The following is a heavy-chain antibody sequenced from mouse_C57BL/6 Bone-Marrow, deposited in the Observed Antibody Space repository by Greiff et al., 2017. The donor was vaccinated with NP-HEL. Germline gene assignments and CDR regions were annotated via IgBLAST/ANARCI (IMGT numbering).Heavy chain of an antibody. CDR1: GFNIKDDY. J-gene: IGHJ2*01. V-gene: IGHV14-4*01. CDR3: TTSYFYYFDY. Sequence: VQLKQSGAELVRPGASVKLSCTASGFNIKDDYMHWVKQRPEQGLEWIGWIDPENGDTEYASKFQGKATITADTSSNTAYLQLSSLTSEDTAVYYCTTSYFYYFDYWGQGTTLTVSS. CDR2: IDPENGDT. D-gene: IGHD1-1*01.